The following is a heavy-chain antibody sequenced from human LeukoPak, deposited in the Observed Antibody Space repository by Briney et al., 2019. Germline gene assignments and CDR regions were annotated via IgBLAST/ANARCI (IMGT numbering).Heavy chain of an antibody. CDR3: ARDVDNGRQRYGFDN. CDR2: LSDNTDSRTFI. V-gene: IGHV3-21*01. CDR1: GFTFRRYS. J-gene: IGHJ4*02. Sequence: PGGSLRLSCVASGFTFRRYSMNWVRQAPGKGLEWIAYLSDNTDSRTFIYYANSVKGRFTISRDNARNSLYLQMNNLRAEDTALYYCARDVDNGRQRYGFDNWGQGTLVTVSS. D-gene: IGHD5-12*01.